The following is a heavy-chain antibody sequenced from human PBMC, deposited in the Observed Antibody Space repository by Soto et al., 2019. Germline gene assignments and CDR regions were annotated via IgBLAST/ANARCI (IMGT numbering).Heavy chain of an antibody. CDR1: GGFISSGDYY. J-gene: IGHJ4*02. V-gene: IGHV4-30-4*01. CDR3: GRHRGGLGY. CDR2: IYYSGST. D-gene: IGHD2-15*01. Sequence: SEALSLTWTVSGGFISSGDYYWSLIRQPPGKGLEWIGYIYYSGSTYYNPSLKSRVTISVDTSKNQFSLKLSSVTAADSAVYYCGRHRGGLGYWGQGTLVSVSS.